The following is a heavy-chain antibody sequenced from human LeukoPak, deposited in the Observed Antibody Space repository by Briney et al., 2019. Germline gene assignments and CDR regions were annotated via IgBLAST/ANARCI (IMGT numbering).Heavy chain of an antibody. CDR3: ARGDLYDYTPFDY. D-gene: IGHD4-11*01. CDR1: GGTFSSYA. J-gene: IGHJ4*02. CDR2: IIPIFGTA. Sequence: SVKVSCKASGGTFSSYAISWVRQAPGQGLEWMGGIIPIFGTANYAQKFQGRVTITTDESTSTAYMELSSLRSEDPAVYYCARGDLYDYTPFDYWGQGTLVTVSS. V-gene: IGHV1-69*05.